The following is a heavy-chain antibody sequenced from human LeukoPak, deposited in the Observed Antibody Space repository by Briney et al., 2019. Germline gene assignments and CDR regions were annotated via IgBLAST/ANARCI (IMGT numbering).Heavy chain of an antibody. J-gene: IGHJ4*02. D-gene: IGHD6-13*01. CDR1: GYSISSSNW. CDR2: IYYSGST. V-gene: IGHV4-28*06. CDR3: ARKIAAAGHFDY. Sequence: PSETLSLTCAVSGYSISSSNWWGWIRQPPGKGLAWIGYIYYSGSTNYNPSLKSRVAMSVDTSKNQFSLKLSSVTALDTAVYYCARKIAAAGHFDYWGQGTLVTVSS.